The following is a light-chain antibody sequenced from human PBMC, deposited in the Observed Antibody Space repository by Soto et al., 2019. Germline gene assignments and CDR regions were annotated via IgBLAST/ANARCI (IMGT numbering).Light chain of an antibody. J-gene: IGKJ3*01. CDR1: QSFRSSC. CDR2: GAS. V-gene: IGKV3-20*01. Sequence: EIVLTQSPGPLSLSPGERATLSCRARQSFRSSCLTWYHQKPGQAPRLLIFGASSRATGTPDRISGSGAGTDYTLTSNRLEHEDVGVYDWQQYGGSVFTFGPGTTVEIK. CDR3: QQYGGSVFT.